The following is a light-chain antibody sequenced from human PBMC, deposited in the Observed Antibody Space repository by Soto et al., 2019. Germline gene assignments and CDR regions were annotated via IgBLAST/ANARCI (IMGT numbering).Light chain of an antibody. CDR3: QQYGSSPPFT. CDR1: QSVSSSY. V-gene: IGKV3-20*01. Sequence: EIVLTQSPGTLYLSPGDRATLSCRASQSVSSSYLAWYQQQPGQAHRLLIYGASSRSTGISDRFSGSGSGTDFTLTISRLEAEDFAVYYCQQYGSSPPFTFGPGTKVHI. CDR2: GAS. J-gene: IGKJ3*01.